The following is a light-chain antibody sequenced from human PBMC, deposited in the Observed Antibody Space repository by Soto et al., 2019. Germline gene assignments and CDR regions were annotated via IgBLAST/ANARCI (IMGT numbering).Light chain of an antibody. Sequence: DIQMTQSPSTLSASVGDRVTITCRASQSIGTFLSWYQQKSGRAPKLLIYAASSLQIGVPSRFSGSGSGTNFTLTISSLQPEDFATYFCQQNYDTPITFGQGTLLEI. CDR2: AAS. CDR1: QSIGTF. V-gene: IGKV1-39*01. J-gene: IGKJ5*01. CDR3: QQNYDTPIT.